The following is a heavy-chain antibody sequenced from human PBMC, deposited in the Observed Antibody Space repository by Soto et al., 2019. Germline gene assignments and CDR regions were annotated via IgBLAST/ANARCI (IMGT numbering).Heavy chain of an antibody. J-gene: IGHJ4*02. CDR3: AKNRLAGLSYY. CDR1: GFTFSNYA. Sequence: GGSLRLSCAASGFTFSNYAMSWVRQAPGKGLEWVSAISGSGSSTYYADSVKGRFTISRDNSKNTLFLQMNSLRAEDTAVYYRAKNRLAGLSYYWGQGTLVTVSS. CDR2: ISGSGSST. V-gene: IGHV3-23*01. D-gene: IGHD5-12*01.